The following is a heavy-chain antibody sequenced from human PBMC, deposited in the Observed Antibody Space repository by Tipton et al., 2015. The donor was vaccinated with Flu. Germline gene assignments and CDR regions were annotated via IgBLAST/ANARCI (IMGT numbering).Heavy chain of an antibody. CDR3: ARGRKFDSVWGTYRGKYFDL. J-gene: IGHJ2*01. CDR2: INRSGGT. D-gene: IGHD3-16*02. V-gene: IGHV4-34*01. Sequence: GLVKPSETLSLTCGAFGGSLSGNYWSWIRQTPGKGLEWIGEINRSGGTDYSPSLRSRVSISIDTSKNHFSLNLTSVTAADTAVYFCARGRKFDSVWGTYRGKYFDLWGRGTLVTVSS. CDR1: GGSLSGNY.